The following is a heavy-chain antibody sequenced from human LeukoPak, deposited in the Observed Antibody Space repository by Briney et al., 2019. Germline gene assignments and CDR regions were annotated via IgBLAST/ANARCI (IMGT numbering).Heavy chain of an antibody. Sequence: SETLSLTCAVSGGSISSGGYSWSWIRQPPGKGLEWIGYIYHNGNTDTNPSLKSRVTISIDRSKNQFSLKWSSVTAADTAVYNCARAGDTSGYYYYFDFWGQGTLVTASS. D-gene: IGHD3-22*01. V-gene: IGHV4-30-2*01. CDR1: GGSISSGGYS. CDR2: IYHNGNT. J-gene: IGHJ4*02. CDR3: ARAGDTSGYYYYFDF.